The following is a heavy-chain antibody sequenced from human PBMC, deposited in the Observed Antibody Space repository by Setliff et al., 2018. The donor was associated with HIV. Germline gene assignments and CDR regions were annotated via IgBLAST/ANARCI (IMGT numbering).Heavy chain of an antibody. Sequence: ASVKVSCKTSGYTFISYGVTWVRQVPGQGLEWVGWISTYNGNTNYAQKFQGRVTMTTDTSTSAAYLELRSLRSDDTAIYYCARVRTYSDFYYPAPIPSYYFDFWGQGTLVTVPS. J-gene: IGHJ4*02. CDR2: ISTYNGNT. D-gene: IGHD1-26*01. V-gene: IGHV1-18*01. CDR3: ARVRTYSDFYYPAPIPSYYFDF. CDR1: GYTFISYG.